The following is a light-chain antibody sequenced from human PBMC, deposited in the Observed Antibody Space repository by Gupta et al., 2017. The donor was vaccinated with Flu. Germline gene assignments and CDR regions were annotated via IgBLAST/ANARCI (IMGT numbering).Light chain of an antibody. CDR3: GTWDSSLSAVV. V-gene: IGLV1-51*02. CDR2: ENN. J-gene: IGLJ2*01. CDR1: SSNIGTNY. Sequence: QSVLTQPPSMSAAPGQKVTISCSGSSSNIGTNYVSWHQQLPVTAPKLLIYENNKRPSGIPDRFSGSKSGTSATLGITGLQTGDEADYYCGTWDSSLSAVVFGGGTKLTVL.